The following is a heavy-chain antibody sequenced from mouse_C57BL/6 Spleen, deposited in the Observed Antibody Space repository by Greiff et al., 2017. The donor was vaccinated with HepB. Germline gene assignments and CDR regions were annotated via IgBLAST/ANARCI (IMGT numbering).Heavy chain of an antibody. Sequence: VQLQQPGAELVRPGSSVKLSCKASGYTFTSYWMDWVKQRPGQGLEWIGNIYPSDSETHYNQKFKDKATLTVDKSSSTAYMQLSSLTSEDSAVYYCARHRWGAHYFDYWGQGTTLTVSS. V-gene: IGHV1-61*01. CDR3: ARHRWGAHYFDY. CDR1: GYTFTSYW. D-gene: IGHD2-14*01. J-gene: IGHJ2*01. CDR2: IYPSDSET.